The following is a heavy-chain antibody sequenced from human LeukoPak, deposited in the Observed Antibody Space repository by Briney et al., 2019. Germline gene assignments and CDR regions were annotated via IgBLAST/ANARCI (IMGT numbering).Heavy chain of an antibody. D-gene: IGHD6-13*01. CDR2: IKQDGSEK. J-gene: IGHJ3*02. CDR3: ARDTGPSKQLVGADAFDI. Sequence: EPGGSLRLSCAASGFTFSSYWMSWVRQAPGKGLEWVANIKQDGSEKYYVDSVKGRFTISRDNAKNSLYLQMNSLRAEDTAVYYCARDTGPSKQLVGADAFDIWGQGTMVTVSS. CDR1: GFTFSSYW. V-gene: IGHV3-7*01.